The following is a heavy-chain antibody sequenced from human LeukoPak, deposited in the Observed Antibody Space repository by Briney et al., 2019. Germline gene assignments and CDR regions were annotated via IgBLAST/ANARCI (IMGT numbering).Heavy chain of an antibody. CDR1: GFTFDDYA. Sequence: AEGSLRLSCAASGFTFDDYAMHWVRQAPGKGLEWVSGISWNSGSIGYADSVKGRFTISRDNAKNSLYLQMNSLRAEDTAVYYCARASYSRSLGYWGQGTLVTVSS. CDR3: ARASYSRSLGY. CDR2: ISWNSGSI. J-gene: IGHJ4*02. D-gene: IGHD3-22*01. V-gene: IGHV3-9*01.